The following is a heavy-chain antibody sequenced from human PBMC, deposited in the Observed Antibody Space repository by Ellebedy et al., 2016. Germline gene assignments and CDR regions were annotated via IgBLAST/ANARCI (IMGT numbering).Heavy chain of an antibody. CDR2: IKSKTDGGTT. D-gene: IGHD4-17*01. J-gene: IGHJ6*02. V-gene: IGHV3-15*01. Sequence: GGSLRLXXAASGFTFSNAWMSWVRQAPGKGLEWVGRIKSKTDGGTTDYAAPVKGRFTISRDDSKNTLYLQMNSLKTEDTAVYYCTTGLTTVTYANYYYYYGMDVWGQGTTVTVSS. CDR3: TTGLTTVTYANYYYYYGMDV. CDR1: GFTFSNAW.